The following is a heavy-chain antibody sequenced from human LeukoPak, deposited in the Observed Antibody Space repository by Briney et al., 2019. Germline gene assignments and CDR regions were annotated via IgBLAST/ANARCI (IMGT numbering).Heavy chain of an antibody. Sequence: GGSLRLSCAASGLTFSSYAMHWVRQAPGKGLEWVAVISYDGSNKYYADSVKGRFTISRDNSKNSLYLQLNSLRPEDTAMYYCAKEDHSSGRAGTFDIWGQGTMVTVSS. CDR3: AKEDHSSGRAGTFDI. CDR2: ISYDGSNK. V-gene: IGHV3-30-3*01. D-gene: IGHD6-19*01. J-gene: IGHJ3*02. CDR1: GLTFSSYA.